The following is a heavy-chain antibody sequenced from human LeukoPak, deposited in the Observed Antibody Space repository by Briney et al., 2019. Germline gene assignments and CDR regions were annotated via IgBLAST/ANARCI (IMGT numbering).Heavy chain of an antibody. J-gene: IGHJ5*02. D-gene: IGHD6-13*01. CDR1: GYSFTSYD. V-gene: IGHV1-8*01. Sequence: GTSVKVSCKASGYSFTSYDINWVRQATGQGLEWMGWMNPNSGNTGYAQKFQGRVTMTRNTSISTAYMELSSLRSEDTAVYYCARDLGNIAGGFDPWGQGTLVTVSS. CDR2: MNPNSGNT. CDR3: ARDLGNIAGGFDP.